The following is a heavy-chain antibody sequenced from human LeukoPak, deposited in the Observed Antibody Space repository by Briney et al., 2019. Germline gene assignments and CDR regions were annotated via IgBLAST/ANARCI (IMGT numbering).Heavy chain of an antibody. CDR3: ARDRGIAAVGRRGMDV. J-gene: IGHJ6*02. V-gene: IGHV3-66*01. CDR1: GFTVSNNY. Sequence: GGSLRLSCAASGFTVSNNYMSWGRQAPGGGLEWVSIIYSGNYIYYADSVKGRFTISRDNSKNTLYLQMNSLRADDTAVYYCARDRGIAAVGRRGMDVWGQGTTVTVSS. CDR2: IYSGNYI. D-gene: IGHD6-13*01.